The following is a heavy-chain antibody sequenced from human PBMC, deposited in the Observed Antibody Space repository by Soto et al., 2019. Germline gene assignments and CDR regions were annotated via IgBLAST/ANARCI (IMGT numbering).Heavy chain of an antibody. V-gene: IGHV1-3*01. Sequence: ASLKVSCKSSGFPFTSHAIHWARQAPGQRLEWMGWVNAGNGDTKYSQKFQGRLTITRDTSAGAAYMERSSLRSEDPAVYFCATPGIVGVNTRYFEYWGQGTPVTVSS. CDR2: VNAGNGDT. J-gene: IGHJ4*02. CDR1: GFPFTSHA. CDR3: ATPGIVGVNTRYFEY. D-gene: IGHD1-26*01.